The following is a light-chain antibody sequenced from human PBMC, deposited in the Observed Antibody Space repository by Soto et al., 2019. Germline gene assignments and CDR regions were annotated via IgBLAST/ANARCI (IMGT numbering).Light chain of an antibody. J-gene: IGLJ1*01. CDR1: SSNIGSNT. V-gene: IGLV1-44*01. Sequence: QSVLTQPPSASGTPGQRVTISCSGSSSNIGSNTVNWYQQLPGTAPKLVIYSNNQRPSGVPDRFSGSKSGTSASLAISGLQSEDEADYYCAAWDDSLNGHYVFGTGTKLTVL. CDR3: AAWDDSLNGHYV. CDR2: SNN.